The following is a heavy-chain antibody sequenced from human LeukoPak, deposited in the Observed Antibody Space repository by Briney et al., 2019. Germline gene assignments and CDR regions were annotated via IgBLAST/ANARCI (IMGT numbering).Heavy chain of an antibody. Sequence: GGSLRLSCAVSGFTFSSYWMHWVRQVPGKGLVWVSRINSDGSSTSYADSVKGRFTISRDNAKNTLYLQMSSLRPDDTAVYYCARGTVPAAITPFDPWGQGTLVTVSS. CDR3: ARGTVPAAITPFDP. J-gene: IGHJ5*02. V-gene: IGHV3-74*01. D-gene: IGHD2-2*01. CDR2: INSDGSST. CDR1: GFTFSSYW.